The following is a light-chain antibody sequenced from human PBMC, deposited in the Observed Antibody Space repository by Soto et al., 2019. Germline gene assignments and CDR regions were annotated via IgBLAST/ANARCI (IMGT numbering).Light chain of an antibody. V-gene: IGKV1-5*01. CDR2: DAS. CDR3: QQYNSFLT. J-gene: IGKJ1*01. CDR1: QSIDNW. Sequence: DIQVTQSPSTLSASVGDRVTVTCRASQSIDNWLAWYQQKPGKAPKLLIYDASSLESGVPSRLSGSGSGTEFTLPIRSLQPDDFATYYCQQYNSFLTFGQGTKVDIK.